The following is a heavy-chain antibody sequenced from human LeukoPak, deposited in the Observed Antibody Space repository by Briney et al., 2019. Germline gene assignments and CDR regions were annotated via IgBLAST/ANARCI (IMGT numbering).Heavy chain of an antibody. J-gene: IGHJ3*02. CDR3: AKDRRILSGFDI. CDR1: GFTFSSYE. V-gene: IGHV3-48*03. Sequence: GGSLRLSCAASGFTFSSYEMHWVHQAPGKGLEWVSYISSSGSTIYYADSVKGRFTISRDNSKNTLYLQMNSLRAEDTAVYYCAKDRRILSGFDIWGQGTMVTVSS. CDR2: ISSSGSTI. D-gene: IGHD2-15*01.